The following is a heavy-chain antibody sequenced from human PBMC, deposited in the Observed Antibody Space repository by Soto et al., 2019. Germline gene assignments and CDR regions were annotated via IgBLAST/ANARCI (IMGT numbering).Heavy chain of an antibody. J-gene: IGHJ4*02. CDR3: ARDRSIAGTHDY. Sequence: EVQLVESGGGLVQPEGSLRLSCTASGFTFSSYNMNWVRQAPGKGLEWVSYITSSSRTIYYADSVKGPFTISRDNAKNSLYLQMNSLRDEDTGVYYCARDRSIAGTHDYWGQGTLVTVSS. CDR2: ITSSSRTI. V-gene: IGHV3-48*02. D-gene: IGHD6-6*01. CDR1: GFTFSSYN.